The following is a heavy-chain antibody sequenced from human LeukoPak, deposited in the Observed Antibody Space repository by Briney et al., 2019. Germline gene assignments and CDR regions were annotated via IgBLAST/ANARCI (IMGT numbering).Heavy chain of an antibody. V-gene: IGHV4-30-4*01. CDR1: GGSISSGDYY. CDR2: IYYSGST. Sequence: PSQTLSLTCTVSGGSISSGDYYWSWIRQPPGKGLEWIGYIYYSGSTYYNPSLESRVTVSVDTSKNQFSLKLSSVTAADTAVYYCARGRLSWNYVGLDYWGQGTLVTVSS. D-gene: IGHD1-7*01. CDR3: ARGRLSWNYVGLDY. J-gene: IGHJ4*02.